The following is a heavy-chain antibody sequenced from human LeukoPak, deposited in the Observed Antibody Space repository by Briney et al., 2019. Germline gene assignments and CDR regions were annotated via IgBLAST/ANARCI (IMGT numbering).Heavy chain of an antibody. V-gene: IGHV1-2*02. CDR3: ARDQLITIFGVVRKLDY. D-gene: IGHD3-3*01. CDR1: GYTFTDYY. J-gene: IGHJ4*02. Sequence: ASVKVSCKASGYTFTDYYIHWVRQAPGQGLEWMGWINPNSGGTNFAQKFQGRVTMTRDTSIKTAYMELSRLRSDDTAVYYCARDQLITIFGVVRKLDYWGQGTLVTVSS. CDR2: INPNSGGT.